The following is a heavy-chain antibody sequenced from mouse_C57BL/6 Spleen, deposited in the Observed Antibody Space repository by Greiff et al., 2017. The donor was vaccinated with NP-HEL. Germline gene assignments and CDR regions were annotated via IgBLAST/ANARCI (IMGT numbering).Heavy chain of an antibody. Sequence: VQLQQSGPELVKPGASVKMSCKASGYTFTDYNMHWVKQSHGKSLEWIGHINPNNGGTSYNQKFKGKATLTVNKSSSTAYMELRSLTSEDSAVSYCARADCSSYAFAYWGQGTLVTVSA. CDR2: INPNNGGT. J-gene: IGHJ3*01. CDR3: ARADCSSYAFAY. CDR1: GYTFTDYN. V-gene: IGHV1-22*01. D-gene: IGHD1-1*01.